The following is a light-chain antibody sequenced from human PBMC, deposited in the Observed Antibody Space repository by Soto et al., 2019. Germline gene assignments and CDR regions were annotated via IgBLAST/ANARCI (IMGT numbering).Light chain of an antibody. CDR3: QQYNSYPWT. CDR2: DVS. CDR1: QSISGW. V-gene: IGKV1-5*01. Sequence: DIKMTQSPSTLSASVGDRVTITCRASQSISGWLAWYQQKPGKAPKLLIYDVSSLESGVPSRFSGSGSGTEFTLAISSLQPDDFATYYCQQYNSYPWTFGQGTKV. J-gene: IGKJ1*01.